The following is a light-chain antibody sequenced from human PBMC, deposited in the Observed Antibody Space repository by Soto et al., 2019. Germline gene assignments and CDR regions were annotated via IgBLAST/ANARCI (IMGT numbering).Light chain of an antibody. CDR2: GAS. J-gene: IGKJ2*01. CDR3: QQYGSSPRT. V-gene: IGKV3-20*01. CDR1: QSVSRSY. Sequence: EIVLTQSPGTLFLSPGERATLSCRASQSVSRSYLAWYQQKPGQAPRLLIYGASSRATGIPDRFSGSGSGTDFTLTISRLEPEDFAVYYCQQYGSSPRTFGQGTKLEIK.